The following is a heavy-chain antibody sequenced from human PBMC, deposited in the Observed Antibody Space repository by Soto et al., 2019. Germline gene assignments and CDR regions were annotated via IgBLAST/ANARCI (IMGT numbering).Heavy chain of an antibody. CDR1: GYTFTSYG. D-gene: IGHD1-26*01. J-gene: IGHJ5*02. CDR2: ISAYNGNT. Sequence: QVQLVQSGAEVKKPGASVKVSCKASGYTFTSYGISWVRQAPGHGVEWMGWISAYNGNTNYAQKLQGRVTMTTDTSTSTDYMQVRSLRSDDTAVYYCARSSGTSYIWFDPWGQGTLVTVSS. V-gene: IGHV1-18*01. CDR3: ARSSGTSYIWFDP.